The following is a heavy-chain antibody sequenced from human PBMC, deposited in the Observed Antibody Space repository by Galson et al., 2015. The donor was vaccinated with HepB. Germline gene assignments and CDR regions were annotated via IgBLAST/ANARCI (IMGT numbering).Heavy chain of an antibody. D-gene: IGHD1-26*01. CDR3: ARDPSGTYYYDY. Sequence: SLRLSCAASRFTFSNFWMSWVRQAPGKGLEWVASISYDGSNKYYADSVKGRFTISRDNSKSTLYLQMNSLGAEDTAVYYCARDPSGTYYYDYWGQGTLVTVSS. CDR2: ISYDGSNK. V-gene: IGHV3-30-3*01. CDR1: RFTFSNFW. J-gene: IGHJ4*02.